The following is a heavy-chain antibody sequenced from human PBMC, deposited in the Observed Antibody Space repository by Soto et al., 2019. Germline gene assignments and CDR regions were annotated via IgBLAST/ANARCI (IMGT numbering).Heavy chain of an antibody. CDR2: IYYSGST. Sequence: PSETLSLTCTVSGGSISSGDYYWSWIRQPPGKGLEWIGYIYYSGSTYYNPSLKSRVTISVDTSKNQFSLKLSSVTAADTAVYYCAREAVAATLYNNWFDPWGQGTLVTVSS. V-gene: IGHV4-30-4*01. D-gene: IGHD2-15*01. CDR3: AREAVAATLYNNWFDP. CDR1: GGSISSGDYY. J-gene: IGHJ5*02.